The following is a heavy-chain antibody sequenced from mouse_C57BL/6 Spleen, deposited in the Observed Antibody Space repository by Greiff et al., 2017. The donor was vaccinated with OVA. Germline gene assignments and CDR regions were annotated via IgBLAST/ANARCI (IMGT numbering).Heavy chain of an antibody. D-gene: IGHD1-1*01. J-gene: IGHJ2*01. CDR3: ARCRYYGSSLYFDY. V-gene: IGHV1-69*01. Sequence: QVQLQQPGAELVMPGASVKLSCKASGYTFTSYWMHWVKQRPGQGLEWIGEIDPSDSYTNYNQKFKGKSTLTVDKSSSTAYMQLSSLTSEDSAVYYCARCRYYGSSLYFDYWGQGTTLTVSS. CDR1: GYTFTSYW. CDR2: IDPSDSYT.